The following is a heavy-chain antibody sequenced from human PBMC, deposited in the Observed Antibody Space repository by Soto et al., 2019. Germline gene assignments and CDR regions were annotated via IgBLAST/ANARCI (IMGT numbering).Heavy chain of an antibody. CDR3: ARQAAAGSTDQYNWFDP. Sequence: ASVKVSCKASGYTSTSYDINWVRQATGQGLEWMGWMNPNSGNTGYAQKFQGRVTMTRNTSISTAYMELSSLRSEDTAVYYCARQAAAGSTDQYNWFDPWGQGTLVTVSS. D-gene: IGHD6-13*01. V-gene: IGHV1-8*01. CDR1: GYTSTSYD. CDR2: MNPNSGNT. J-gene: IGHJ5*02.